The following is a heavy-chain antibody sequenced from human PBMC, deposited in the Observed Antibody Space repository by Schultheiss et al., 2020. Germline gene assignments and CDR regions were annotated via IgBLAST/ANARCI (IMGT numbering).Heavy chain of an antibody. D-gene: IGHD3-16*02. CDR1: GGSFSGYY. J-gene: IGHJ4*02. Sequence: SQTLSLTCAVYGGSFSGYYWSWIRQPPGKGLEWIGEINHSGSTNYNPSLKSRVTISVDTSKNQFSLKLSSVTAADTAVYYCARGLFVYDYVWGSYRNTQYFDYWGQGTLVTVS. V-gene: IGHV4-34*01. CDR3: ARGLFVYDYVWGSYRNTQYFDY. CDR2: INHSGST.